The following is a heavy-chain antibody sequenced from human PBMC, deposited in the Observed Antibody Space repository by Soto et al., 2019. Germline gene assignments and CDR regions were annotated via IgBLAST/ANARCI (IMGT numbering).Heavy chain of an antibody. D-gene: IGHD3-3*01. V-gene: IGHV4-30-4*01. CDR1: GGSISSGDYY. CDR3: ARGRTSPYYDFCSAPFDP. CDR2: IYYSGST. J-gene: IGHJ5*02. Sequence: QVQLQESGPVLVKPSQTLSLTCTVSGGSISSGDYYWSWIRQPPGRGLEWIGYIYYSGSTYYNPSLKSRVTISVDTSKNQFSLKLSSVTAADTAVYYCARGRTSPYYDFCSAPFDPWGQGTLVTVSS.